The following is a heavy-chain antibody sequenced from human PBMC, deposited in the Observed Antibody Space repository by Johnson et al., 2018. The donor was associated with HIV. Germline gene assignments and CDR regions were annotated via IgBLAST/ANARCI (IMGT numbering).Heavy chain of an antibody. CDR1: GFTFSSYA. Sequence: QVQLVESGGGVVQPGRSLRLSCAASGFTFSSYAMHWVRQAPGKGLEWVAVISYDGSNKYYADSVKGRFTISRDNSKNTLYLEMNGLKTEDTAVYYCTTPGDRWYTLVGEAGFDIWGQGKMVTVSS. J-gene: IGHJ3*02. D-gene: IGHD2-15*01. CDR3: TTPGDRWYTLVGEAGFDI. CDR2: ISYDGSNK. V-gene: IGHV3-30-3*01.